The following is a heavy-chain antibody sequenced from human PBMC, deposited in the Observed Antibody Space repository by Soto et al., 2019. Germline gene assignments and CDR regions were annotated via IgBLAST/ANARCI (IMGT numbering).Heavy chain of an antibody. CDR2: ISYDGSNK. V-gene: IGHV3-30-3*01. J-gene: IGHJ6*02. CDR3: ARDSSSSPYYYYGMDV. Sequence: GGSLRLSCAASGFTFSSYAMHWVRQAPGKGLEWVAVISYDGSNKYYADSVKGRFTISRDNSKNTLYLQMNSLRAEDTAVYYCARDSSSSPYYYYGMDVWGQGTTVTV. D-gene: IGHD6-6*01. CDR1: GFTFSSYA.